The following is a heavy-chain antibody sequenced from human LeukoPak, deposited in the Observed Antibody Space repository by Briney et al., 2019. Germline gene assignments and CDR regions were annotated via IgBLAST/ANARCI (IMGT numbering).Heavy chain of an antibody. CDR1: GFTFSSYG. V-gene: IGHV3-33*01. CDR2: IWYDGSNK. CDR3: ARDEDYDSSGYYYY. J-gene: IGHJ4*02. Sequence: GGSLRLSCAESGFTFSSYGMHWVRQAPGKGLEWVAVIWYDGSNKYYADSVKGRFTISRDNSKNTLYLQMNSLRAEDTAVYYCARDEDYDSSGYYYYWGQGTLVTVSS. D-gene: IGHD3-22*01.